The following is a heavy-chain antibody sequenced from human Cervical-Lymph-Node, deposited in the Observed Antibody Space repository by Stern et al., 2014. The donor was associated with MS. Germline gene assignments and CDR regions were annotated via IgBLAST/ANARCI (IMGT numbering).Heavy chain of an antibody. V-gene: IGHV3-30*18. D-gene: IGHD6-19*01. CDR3: AKDEGQWLVRGTFDY. CDR2: ISYDGSNK. CDR1: GFTFSSYG. J-gene: IGHJ4*02. Sequence: MQLVESGGGVVQPGRSLRLSCAASGFTFSSYGMHWVRQAPGKGLEWVAVISYDGSNKYYADSVKGRFTISRDNSKNTLYLQMNSLRAEDTAVYYCAKDEGQWLVRGTFDYWGQGTLVTVSS.